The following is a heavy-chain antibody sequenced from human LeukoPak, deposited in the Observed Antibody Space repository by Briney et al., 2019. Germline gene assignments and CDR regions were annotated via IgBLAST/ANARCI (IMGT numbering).Heavy chain of an antibody. V-gene: IGHV4-59*01. Sequence: SETLSLTCTVSGGSISSYYWSWIRQPPGKGLEWIGYIYYSGSTNYNPSPKSRVTISVDTSKNQFSLKLSSVTAADTAVYYCARDLVAAAPHNDAFDIWGQGTMVTVSS. J-gene: IGHJ3*02. CDR1: GGSISSYY. D-gene: IGHD6-13*01. CDR2: IYYSGST. CDR3: ARDLVAAAPHNDAFDI.